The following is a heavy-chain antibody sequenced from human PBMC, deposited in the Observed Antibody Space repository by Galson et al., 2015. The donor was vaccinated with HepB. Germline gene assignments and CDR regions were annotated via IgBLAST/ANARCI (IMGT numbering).Heavy chain of an antibody. CDR3: ARTVVYYYGSGTYYGDY. V-gene: IGHV1-18*04. Sequence: SVKVSCKASGYTFTSYGISWVRQAPGQGLEWMGWISAYNGNTNYAQKLQGRVTMTTDTSTSTAYMELRSLRSDDTAVYYCARTVVYYYGSGTYYGDYWGQGTLVTVSS. CDR2: ISAYNGNT. CDR1: GYTFTSYG. J-gene: IGHJ4*02. D-gene: IGHD3-10*01.